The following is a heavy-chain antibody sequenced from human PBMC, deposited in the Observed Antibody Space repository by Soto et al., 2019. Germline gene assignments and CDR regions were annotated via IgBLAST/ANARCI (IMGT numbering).Heavy chain of an antibody. Sequence: QFQLQVSGSRLVKPSQTLSRTCAVSGDSITSGGYSWTWVRQSPKKGLEFIGYICDSGTTHYNPSLKGRLTLSIDTSKNHFSLTLTSVPAADTAIYSCASGGNAGRFYSLIHQWGQGTLGTVSS. CDR2: ICDSGTT. CDR3: ASGGNAGRFYSLIHQ. CDR1: GDSITSGGYS. J-gene: IGHJ1*01. V-gene: IGHV4-30-2*06. D-gene: IGHD3-10*01.